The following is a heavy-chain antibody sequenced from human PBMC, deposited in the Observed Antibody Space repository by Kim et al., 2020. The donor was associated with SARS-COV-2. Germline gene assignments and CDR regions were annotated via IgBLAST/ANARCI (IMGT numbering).Heavy chain of an antibody. Sequence: SETLSLTCTVSGSSISSYYWSWIRQPPGKGLEWIGYIYYSGSTNYNPSLKSRVTISVDTSKNQFSLKLSSVTAADTAVYYCARGITMVRGDYQYYFDYWGQGTLVTVSS. D-gene: IGHD3-10*01. J-gene: IGHJ4*02. CDR1: GSSISSYY. CDR2: IYYSGST. CDR3: ARGITMVRGDYQYYFDY. V-gene: IGHV4-59*08.